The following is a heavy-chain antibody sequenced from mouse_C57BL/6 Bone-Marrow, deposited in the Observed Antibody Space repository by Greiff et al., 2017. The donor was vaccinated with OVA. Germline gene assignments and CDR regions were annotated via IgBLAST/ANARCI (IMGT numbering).Heavy chain of an antibody. CDR1: GYAFSSYW. V-gene: IGHV1-80*01. J-gene: IGHJ3*01. Sequence: VKLMESGTELVKPGASVKISCKASGYAFSSYWMNWVKQRPGKGLEWIGQIYPGDGDTNYNGKFKDKASLTADKSSSTAYMQLSSLTSEDSAVYFCARGAYWGQGTLVTVSA. CDR2: IYPGDGDT. CDR3: ARGAY.